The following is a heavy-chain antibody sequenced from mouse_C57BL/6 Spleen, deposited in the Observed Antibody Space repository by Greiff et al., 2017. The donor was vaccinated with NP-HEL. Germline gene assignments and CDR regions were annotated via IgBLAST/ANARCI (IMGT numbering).Heavy chain of an antibody. Sequence: EVQLQQSGPELVKPGASVKIPCKASGYTFTDYNMDWVKQSHGKSLEWIGDINPNNGGTIYNQKFKGKATLTVDKSSSTAYMELRSLTSEDTAVYYCARRGNTGYYYAMDYWGQGTSVTVSS. CDR2: INPNNGGT. CDR3: ARRGNTGYYYAMDY. V-gene: IGHV1-18*01. D-gene: IGHD2-1*01. J-gene: IGHJ4*01. CDR1: GYTFTDYN.